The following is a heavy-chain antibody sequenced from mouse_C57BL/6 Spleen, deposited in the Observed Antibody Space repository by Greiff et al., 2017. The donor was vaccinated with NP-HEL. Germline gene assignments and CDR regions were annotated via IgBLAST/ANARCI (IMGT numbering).Heavy chain of an antibody. J-gene: IGHJ4*01. CDR1: GFTFSDAW. CDR3: TRRWLHYAMDY. CDR2: IRNKANNHAT. D-gene: IGHD2-3*01. V-gene: IGHV6-6*01. Sequence: EVQGVESGGGLVQPGGSMKLSCAASGFTFSDAWMDWVRQSPEKGLEWVAEIRNKANNHATYYAESVKGRFTISRDDSKSSVYLQMNSLRAEDTGIYYCTRRWLHYAMDYWGQGTSVTVSS.